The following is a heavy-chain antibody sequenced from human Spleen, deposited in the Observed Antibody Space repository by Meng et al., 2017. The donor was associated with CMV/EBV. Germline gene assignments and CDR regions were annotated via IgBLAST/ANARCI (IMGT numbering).Heavy chain of an antibody. J-gene: IGHJ6*02. Sequence: SETLSLTCADYGASFSDDYWSWIRQPPGKGLEYIGEINHSGTTVYNPSLKGRVTISVDTSKNQFSLKLSSLTAADTAVYYCARLKETVTTFKRFYYGMDVWGQGTTVTVSS. D-gene: IGHD4-17*01. CDR1: GASFSDDY. CDR2: INHSGTT. V-gene: IGHV4-34*01. CDR3: ARLKETVTTFKRFYYGMDV.